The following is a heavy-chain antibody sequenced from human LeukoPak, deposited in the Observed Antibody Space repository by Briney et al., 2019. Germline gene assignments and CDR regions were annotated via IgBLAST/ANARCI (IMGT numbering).Heavy chain of an antibody. CDR3: ARLDRRHYYGSGT. CDR1: GCSFTSYW. CDR2: IYPDDSDT. J-gene: IGHJ5*02. V-gene: IGHV5-51*01. Sequence: GGSLQISCKGSGCSFTSYWIGWVRQMPGEGLEGMGVIYPDDSDTRYNPSFQGQVTISADKSISTAYLQWSSLKASDTAMYYCARLDRRHYYGSGTWGKGTLVTVSS. D-gene: IGHD3-10*01.